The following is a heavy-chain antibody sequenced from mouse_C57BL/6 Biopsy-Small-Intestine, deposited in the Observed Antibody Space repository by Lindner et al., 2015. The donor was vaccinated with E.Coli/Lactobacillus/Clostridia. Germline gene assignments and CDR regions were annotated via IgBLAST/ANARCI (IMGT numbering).Heavy chain of an antibody. CDR1: GYTFTSCG. Sequence: VQLQESGPELAGPGASVKLSCRASGYTFTSCGVSWVKQRPGQGLDWIGEIYPRSGNTYYNEKFKGKATLTADKSSSTAYMELRSLTSEDFAVYFCARLTTGTMDYWGQGTSVTVSS. CDR3: ARLTTGTMDY. D-gene: IGHD2-1*01. CDR2: IYPRSGNT. J-gene: IGHJ4*01. V-gene: IGHV1-81*01.